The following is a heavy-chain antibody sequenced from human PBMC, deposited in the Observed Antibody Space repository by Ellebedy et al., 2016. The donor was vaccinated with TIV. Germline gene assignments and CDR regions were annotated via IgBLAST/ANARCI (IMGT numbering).Heavy chain of an antibody. J-gene: IGHJ4*02. Sequence: SETLSLTCTVSGDSISNYPYYWGWIRQSPGKGLEWIGTIYYSGNTYYNPSLKSRVTISVDTSKNQFSLKLTSVTATDTALYYCARSLAVAGRIEDWGQGTLVTVSS. CDR1: GDSISNYPYY. D-gene: IGHD6-19*01. V-gene: IGHV4-39*01. CDR2: IYYSGNT. CDR3: ARSLAVAGRIED.